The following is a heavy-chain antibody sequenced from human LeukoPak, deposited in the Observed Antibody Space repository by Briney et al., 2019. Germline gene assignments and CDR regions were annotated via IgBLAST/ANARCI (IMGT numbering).Heavy chain of an antibody. CDR2: INHSGST. CDR3: ASVSIVVVPAHFDY. Sequence: PSETLSLTCAVYGGSFSGYYWSWVRQPPGKGGEWSGEINHSGSTNYNPSLKSRVTISVDTSKNQFSLKLRSVTAADTAVYYCASVSIVVVPAHFDYWGQGTLVTVSS. J-gene: IGHJ4*02. D-gene: IGHD2-2*01. CDR1: GGSFSGYY. V-gene: IGHV4-34*01.